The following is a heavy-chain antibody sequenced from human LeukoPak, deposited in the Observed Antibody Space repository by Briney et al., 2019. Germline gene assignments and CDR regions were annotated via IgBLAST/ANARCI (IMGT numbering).Heavy chain of an antibody. CDR1: GYTFTSYD. V-gene: IGHV1-8*01. CDR3: ARVDSYSGPTYLYQRPPDH. J-gene: IGHJ4*02. CDR2: MNPNSGNT. Sequence: ASVKVSCKASGYTFTSYDINWVRRATGQGLEWMGWMNPNSGNTGYVQKFQGRVTMTRDTSINTAYMELNSLRSEDTAVYYCARVDSYSGPTYLYQRPPDHWGQGTLVTVSS. D-gene: IGHD3-10*01.